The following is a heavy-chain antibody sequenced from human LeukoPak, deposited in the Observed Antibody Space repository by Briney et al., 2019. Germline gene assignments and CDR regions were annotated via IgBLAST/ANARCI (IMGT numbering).Heavy chain of an antibody. J-gene: IGHJ4*02. D-gene: IGHD1-20*01. CDR2: IKSDGVTI. CDR1: GFTFASYA. Sequence: GGSLRLSCAASGFTFASYAMSWVRQAPGKGLVWVSRIKSDGVTITCADSVKGRFTISRDNAKNTLYLQMNSLRAEDTAVYYCLRDLNWSLDQWGQGTLVTVSS. V-gene: IGHV3-74*01. CDR3: LRDLNWSLDQ.